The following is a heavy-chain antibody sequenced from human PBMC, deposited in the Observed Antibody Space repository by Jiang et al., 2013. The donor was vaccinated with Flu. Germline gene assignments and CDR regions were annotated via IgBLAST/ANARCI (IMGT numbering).Heavy chain of an antibody. V-gene: IGHV4-39*01. CDR3: ARPAKTVTPLGYYYGMDV. D-gene: IGHD4-11*01. Sequence: NRTLKSRVTISVDTSKNQXSLKLSSVTAADTAVYYCARPAKTVTPLGYYYGMDVWGQGTTVTVSS. J-gene: IGHJ6*02.